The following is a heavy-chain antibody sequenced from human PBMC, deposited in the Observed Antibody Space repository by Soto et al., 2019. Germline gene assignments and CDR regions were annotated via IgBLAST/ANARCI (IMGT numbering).Heavy chain of an antibody. CDR2: IIPIFGTA. J-gene: IGHJ6*02. CDR1: GYTFSSYA. Sequence: SVQVACKASGYTFSSYAISWVRQAPRQGLEWMGGIIPIFGTANYAQKFQGRVTITADESASTAYMELSSLRSEDTAVYYCATASSYCTNGVCYRASSYYYGMDVWGQGTTVTVS. V-gene: IGHV1-69*13. D-gene: IGHD2-8*01. CDR3: ATASSYCTNGVCYRASSYYYGMDV.